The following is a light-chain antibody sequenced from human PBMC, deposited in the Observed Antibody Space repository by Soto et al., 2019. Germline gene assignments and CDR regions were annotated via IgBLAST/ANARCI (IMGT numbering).Light chain of an antibody. CDR3: QQSYSTPLS. J-gene: IGKJ4*01. V-gene: IGKV1-39*01. CDR1: QSISSY. CDR2: AAS. Sequence: DIQTNQSPSSLSASVGDRVTITCRASQSISSYLNWYQQKPGKAPKLLIYAASSLQSGVPSRFSGSGSGTDFTLTISSLQPEDFATYYCQQSYSTPLSFGGVTKVEIK.